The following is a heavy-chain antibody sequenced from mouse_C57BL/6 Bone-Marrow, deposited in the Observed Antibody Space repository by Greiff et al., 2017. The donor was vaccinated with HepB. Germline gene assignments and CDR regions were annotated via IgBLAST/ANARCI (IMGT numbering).Heavy chain of an antibody. Sequence: VQLQQPGAELVMPGASVKLSCKASGYTFISYWMHWVKQRPGQGLEWIGEIDPSDSYTNYNQKFKGKSTLTVDKSSSTAYMQLSSLTSEDSAVYYCARDYGYYFDYWGQGTTLTVSS. CDR2: IDPSDSYT. J-gene: IGHJ2*01. V-gene: IGHV1-69*01. CDR3: ARDYGYYFDY. D-gene: IGHD1-1*01. CDR1: GYTFISYW.